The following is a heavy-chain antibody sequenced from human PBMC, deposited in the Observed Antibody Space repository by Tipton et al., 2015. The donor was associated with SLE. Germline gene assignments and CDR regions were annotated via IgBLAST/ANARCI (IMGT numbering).Heavy chain of an antibody. CDR3: ASRNDDRDASDI. J-gene: IGHJ3*02. V-gene: IGHV4-4*09. D-gene: IGHD1-1*01. CDR1: GGSIKSYY. CDR2: IYTSGST. Sequence: TLSLTCTVSGGSIKSYYWSWIRQPPGKGLEWIGYIYTSGSTNYNPSLKSRVTISVDTSKSRFSLKLNSVTAADTAVYYCASRNDDRDASDIWGQGTMVTVSS.